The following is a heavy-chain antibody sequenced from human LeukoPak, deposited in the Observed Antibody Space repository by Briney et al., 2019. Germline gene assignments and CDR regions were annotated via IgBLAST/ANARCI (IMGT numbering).Heavy chain of an antibody. CDR3: AKGVGVVIGDAFDI. D-gene: IGHD3-3*01. CDR2: ISWSSGSI. V-gene: IGHV3-9*03. CDR1: GFTFDDYA. Sequence: PGGSLRLSCAASGFTFDDYAMHWVRQAPGKGLEWVSGISWSSGSIGYADSVKGRFTISRDNAKNSLYLQMNSLRAEDMALYYCAKGVGVVIGDAFDIWGQGTMVTVSS. J-gene: IGHJ3*02.